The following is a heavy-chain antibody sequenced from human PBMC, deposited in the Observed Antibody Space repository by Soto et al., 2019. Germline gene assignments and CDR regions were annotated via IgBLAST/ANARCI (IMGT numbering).Heavy chain of an antibody. V-gene: IGHV4-34*01. Sequence: SETLSLTCAVYGGSFSGYYWSWIRQPPGKGLEWIGEINNSGSTNYKPSLKSRVTISGDTSKNQFSLKMSAVTAADTAVYYCGREKLVFGVVIRLGHYYYGMDVWGQGTTVTVSS. CDR1: GGSFSGYY. J-gene: IGHJ6*02. CDR2: INNSGST. CDR3: GREKLVFGVVIRLGHYYYGMDV. D-gene: IGHD3-3*01.